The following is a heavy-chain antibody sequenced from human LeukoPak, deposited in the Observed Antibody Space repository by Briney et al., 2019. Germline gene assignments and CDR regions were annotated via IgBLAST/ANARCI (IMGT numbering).Heavy chain of an antibody. Sequence: PSETLSLTCTVSGVSISSYYWSWLRQPPGKGLEWIGYIYYSGSTNYKPSLKSRVTISVDTSKNQFSLKLSSVTAADTAVYYCARGGYYGSGNDFRFDPWGQGTLVTVSS. V-gene: IGHV4-59*01. J-gene: IGHJ5*02. D-gene: IGHD3-10*01. CDR2: IYYSGST. CDR3: ARGGYYGSGNDFRFDP. CDR1: GVSISSYY.